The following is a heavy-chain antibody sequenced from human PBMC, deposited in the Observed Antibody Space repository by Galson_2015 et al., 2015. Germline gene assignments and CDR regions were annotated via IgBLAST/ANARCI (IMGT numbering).Heavy chain of an antibody. V-gene: IGHV3-7*03. D-gene: IGHD2-21*02. CDR1: GFTFRTYW. CDR2: INQDESER. J-gene: IGHJ4*02. CDR3: ARDDCSVAGCYSGAAVGY. Sequence: SLRLSCAASGFTFRTYWMSWVRQAPGKGPEWVANINQDESERYYAVSVRGRFIISRDNAKNSLYLRLNSLRVEDTALYYCARDDCSVAGCYSGAAVGYWGQGTLVSVSS.